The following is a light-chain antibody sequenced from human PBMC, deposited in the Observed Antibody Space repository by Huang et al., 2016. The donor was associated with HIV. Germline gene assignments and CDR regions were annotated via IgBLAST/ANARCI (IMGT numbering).Light chain of an antibody. CDR3: QQYNNWPYT. V-gene: IGKV3-15*01. CDR1: QSVGSK. Sequence: DTVMTQNPATLSVSPGARSTLSCRASQSVGSKLAWFQQEPGQAPRLLIHGASTRATGIPARFSGSGSGTEFTLTISSLQSEDFAVYSCQQYNNWPYTFGQGTKLEIK. CDR2: GAS. J-gene: IGKJ2*01.